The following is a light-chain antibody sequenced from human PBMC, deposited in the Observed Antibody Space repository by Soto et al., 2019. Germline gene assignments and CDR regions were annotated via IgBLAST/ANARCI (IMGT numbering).Light chain of an antibody. V-gene: IGLV1-40*01. J-gene: IGLJ2*01. Sequence: ALTQPPSVSGAPGQRVTISCTGSRSNIGAGYAVHWYQQLPGTAPKLLIYDNTNRPSGVPDRFSASESGTSASLAITGLQSEDEADYYCQSYDTSLSASVFGGGTKVT. CDR2: DNT. CDR3: QSYDTSLSASV. CDR1: RSNIGAGYA.